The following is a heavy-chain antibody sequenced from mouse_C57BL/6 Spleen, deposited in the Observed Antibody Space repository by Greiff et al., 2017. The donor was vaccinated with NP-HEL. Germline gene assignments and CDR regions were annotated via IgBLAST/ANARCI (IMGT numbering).Heavy chain of an antibody. Sequence: EVKLVESGGDLVKPGGSLKLSCAASGFTFSSYGMSWVRQTPDKRLEWVATISSGGSYTYYPDSVKGRFTISRDNATNTLYLQMSSLKSEDTAMYYCARKDYYSNYVYCDDWGQGTTLTVSS. J-gene: IGHJ2*01. CDR1: GFTFSSYG. CDR3: ARKDYYSNYVYCDD. D-gene: IGHD2-5*01. CDR2: ISSGGSYT. V-gene: IGHV5-6*01.